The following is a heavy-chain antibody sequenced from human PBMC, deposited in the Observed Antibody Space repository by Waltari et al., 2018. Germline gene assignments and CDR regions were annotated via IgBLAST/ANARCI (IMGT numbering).Heavy chain of an antibody. CDR3: AKTYYYGSGSYYAIDY. D-gene: IGHD3-10*01. CDR2: IWYDGSNK. CDR1: GFTFSSYG. Sequence: QVQLVESGGGVVQPGRSLRLSCAASGFTFSSYGMHWVPQAPGKGLEWVAVIWYDGSNKYYADSVKGRFTISRDNSKNTLYLQMNSLRAEDTAMYYCAKTYYYGSGSYYAIDYWGQGTLVTVSS. V-gene: IGHV3-30*18. J-gene: IGHJ4*02.